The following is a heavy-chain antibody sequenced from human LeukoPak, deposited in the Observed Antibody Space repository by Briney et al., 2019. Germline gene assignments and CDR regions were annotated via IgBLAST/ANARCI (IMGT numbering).Heavy chain of an antibody. Sequence: ASVKVSCKASGYTFTSNGINWVRQAPGQGLEWLGWINSYNGNTNSAQNLQGRVTLTTDTSTSTTYMELRSLRSDDTAVYYCAGEGSSWSPDYWGQGTLVTVSS. D-gene: IGHD6-13*01. CDR1: GYTFTSNG. V-gene: IGHV1-18*01. CDR3: AGEGSSWSPDY. CDR2: INSYNGNT. J-gene: IGHJ4*02.